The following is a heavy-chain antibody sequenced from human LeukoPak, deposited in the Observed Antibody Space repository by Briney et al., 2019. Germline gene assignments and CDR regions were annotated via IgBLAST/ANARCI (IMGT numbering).Heavy chain of an antibody. V-gene: IGHV4-39*01. CDR1: GGSISSSSYY. CDR3: ARQPDYYGSGSYSSFDY. J-gene: IGHJ4*02. Sequence: PSETLSLTCTVSGGSISSSSYYWGWIRQPPGKGLEWIGSIYYSGSTYYNPSLKSRVTISVDTSKNQFSLKLSSVTAADTAVYYCARQPDYYGSGSYSSFDYWGQGTLVTVSS. D-gene: IGHD3-10*01. CDR2: IYYSGST.